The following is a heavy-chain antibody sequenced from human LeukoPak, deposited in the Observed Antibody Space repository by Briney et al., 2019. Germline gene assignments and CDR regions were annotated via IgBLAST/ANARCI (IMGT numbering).Heavy chain of an antibody. J-gene: IGHJ4*02. D-gene: IGHD6-19*01. V-gene: IGHV4-39*07. CDR1: GGSISSSSYY. CDR3: ARGPRRPSYSSGWPFDY. Sequence: SETLSLTCTVSGGSISSSSYYWSWIRQPPGKGLEWIGEINHSGSTNYNPSLKSRVTISVDTSKNQFSLKLSSVTAADTAVYYCARGPRRPSYSSGWPFDYWGQGTLVTVSS. CDR2: INHSGST.